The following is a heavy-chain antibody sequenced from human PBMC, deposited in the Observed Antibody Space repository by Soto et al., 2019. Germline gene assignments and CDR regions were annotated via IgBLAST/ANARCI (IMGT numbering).Heavy chain of an antibody. CDR1: GGSFSGYY. V-gene: IGHV4-34*01. Sequence: SETLSLTCAVYGGSFSGYYWSWIRQPPGKGLEWIGEINHSGSTNYNPSLKSRVTISVDTSKNQFSLKLSSVTAADTAVYYCARGVTIFGVVIIHPTYYYSLDVWGKGTTVTVSS. CDR3: ARGVTIFGVVIIHPTYYYSLDV. J-gene: IGHJ6*03. CDR2: INHSGST. D-gene: IGHD3-3*01.